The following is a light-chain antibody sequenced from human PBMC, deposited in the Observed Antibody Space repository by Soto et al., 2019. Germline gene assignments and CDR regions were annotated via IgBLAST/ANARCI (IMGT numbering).Light chain of an antibody. CDR1: QSVAGS. J-gene: IGKJ5*01. V-gene: IGKV3-11*01. Sequence: EFVLTQSPATLSLSPGERAILSCRASQSVAGSLAWYQQKPGQAPRLLIYDISTRAAAIPARFSGSGSGTDFTLTASSLEPEDFALYYCQQRSNRITFGQGTRLEIK. CDR3: QQRSNRIT. CDR2: DIS.